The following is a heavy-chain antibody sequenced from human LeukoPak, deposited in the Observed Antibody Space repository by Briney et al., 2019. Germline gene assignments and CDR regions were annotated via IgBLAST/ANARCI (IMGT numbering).Heavy chain of an antibody. CDR1: GFTFDDYA. CDR2: ISWNSGSI. Sequence: GRSLRLSCAASGFTFDDYAMHWVRQAPGKGLEWVSGISWNSGSIGYADSVKGRFTISRDNAKNSLYLQMNSLRAEDTALYYRAKDIRYYDFWSGYYKADDYYYGMDVWGQGTTVTVSS. V-gene: IGHV3-9*01. J-gene: IGHJ6*02. D-gene: IGHD3-3*01. CDR3: AKDIRYYDFWSGYYKADDYYYGMDV.